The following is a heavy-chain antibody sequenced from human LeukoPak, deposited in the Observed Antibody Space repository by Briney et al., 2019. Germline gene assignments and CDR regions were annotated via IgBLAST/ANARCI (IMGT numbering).Heavy chain of an antibody. Sequence: ASVKVSCKASGYTXTGYYIHWVRQAPGQGLESMGWINSNTGGTNYAQRFQGRVTMTRGTSISTVYMELSRLRSDDTAVYHCARGIVGATTSLDYWGQGSLVTVSS. CDR1: GYTXTGYY. J-gene: IGHJ4*02. V-gene: IGHV1-2*02. D-gene: IGHD1-26*01. CDR3: ARGIVGATTSLDY. CDR2: INSNTGGT.